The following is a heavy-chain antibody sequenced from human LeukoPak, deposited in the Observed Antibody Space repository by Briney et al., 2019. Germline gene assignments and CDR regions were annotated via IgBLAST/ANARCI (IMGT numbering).Heavy chain of an antibody. Sequence: ASVKVSCKVSGYTLTELSMHWVRQAPGKGLEWMGGFDPEDGETIYAQKFQGRVTMTEDTSTDTAYMELSSLRSEDTAVYHCAKQSYDFWSGYPRRYMDVWGKGTTVTVSS. D-gene: IGHD3-3*01. CDR2: FDPEDGET. CDR1: GYTLTELS. V-gene: IGHV1-24*01. CDR3: AKQSYDFWSGYPRRYMDV. J-gene: IGHJ6*03.